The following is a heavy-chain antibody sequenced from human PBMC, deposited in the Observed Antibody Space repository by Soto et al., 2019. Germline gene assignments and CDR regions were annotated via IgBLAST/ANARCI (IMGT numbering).Heavy chain of an antibody. D-gene: IGHD5-18*01. V-gene: IGHV5-51*01. J-gene: IGHJ6*02. Sequence: GESLKISCKGSGYSFVDYWIAWVRQMPGKGLEWMGILYPGDSDPRYSPSFQGQVTISVDKSMGIAYLQWSSLKASDTAMYYCVSDTARMNYFYAVDVWGQGTTVTVSS. CDR1: GYSFVDYW. CDR2: LYPGDSDP. CDR3: VSDTARMNYFYAVDV.